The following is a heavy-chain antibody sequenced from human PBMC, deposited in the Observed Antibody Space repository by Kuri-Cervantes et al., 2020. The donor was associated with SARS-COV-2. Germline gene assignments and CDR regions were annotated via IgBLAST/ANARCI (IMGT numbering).Heavy chain of an antibody. CDR3: ARGDVVVITTDAFDI. V-gene: IGHV1-18*01. D-gene: IGHD3-22*01. J-gene: IGHJ3*02. CDR2: ISAYNGNT. Sequence: ASVKVSCKASGYTFTSYGISWVRQAPGQGLEWMGWISAYNGNTNYAQKLQGRVTMTTDTSTSTAYMELRSLRSEDTAVYYCARGDVVVITTDAFDIWGQGTMVTVSS. CDR1: GYTFTSYG.